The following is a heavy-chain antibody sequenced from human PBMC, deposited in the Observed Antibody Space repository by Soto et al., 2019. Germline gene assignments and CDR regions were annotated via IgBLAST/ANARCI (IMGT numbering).Heavy chain of an antibody. CDR3: ARYKSNYYYGMDV. Sequence: QVQLQESGPGRGKPSETLSLTCTVSGGSISSYYWSLIRQPPGKGLEWIGYIYYSGITNYNPSLTSRVTISVDTSKNQFSLKLSSVTAADTAVYYCARYKSNYYYGMDVWGQGTTVTVSS. J-gene: IGHJ6*02. V-gene: IGHV4-59*01. CDR1: GGSISSYY. CDR2: IYYSGIT. D-gene: IGHD1-20*01.